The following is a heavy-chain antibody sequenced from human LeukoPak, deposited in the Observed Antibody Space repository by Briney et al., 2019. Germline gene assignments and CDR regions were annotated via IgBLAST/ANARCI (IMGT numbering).Heavy chain of an antibody. J-gene: IGHJ5*02. CDR3: ARVPTTVTTGSVWFDP. D-gene: IGHD4-17*01. Sequence: GSSVKVSCKASGGTFSSYAISWVRQAPGQGLEWMGRIIPILGIANYAQKFQGRVTITADKSTSTAYMELSSLRSEDTAVYYCARVPTTVTTGSVWFDPWGQGTLVTVSS. CDR2: IIPILGIA. CDR1: GGTFSSYA. V-gene: IGHV1-69*04.